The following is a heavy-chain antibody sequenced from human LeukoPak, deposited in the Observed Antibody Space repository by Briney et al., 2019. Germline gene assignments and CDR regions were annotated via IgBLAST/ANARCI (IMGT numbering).Heavy chain of an antibody. CDR2: ISAYNGNT. D-gene: IGHD3-10*01. CDR3: ARKFYGSGSSMPFDY. V-gene: IGHV1-18*01. Sequence: ASVKVSCKASGYTFTSYGISWVRQAPGQGLEWMGWISAYNGNTNYAQKLQGRVTITADKSTSTAYMELSSLRSEDTAVYYCARKFYGSGSSMPFDYWGQGTLVTVSS. J-gene: IGHJ4*02. CDR1: GYTFTSYG.